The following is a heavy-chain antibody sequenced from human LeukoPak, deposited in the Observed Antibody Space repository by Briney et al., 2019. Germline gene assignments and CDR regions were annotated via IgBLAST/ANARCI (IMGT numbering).Heavy chain of an antibody. D-gene: IGHD1-26*01. V-gene: IGHV3-11*01. CDR2: ISSSGSTI. CDR1: GFTFSDYY. CDR3: ARGSQVGAAGLYYYGIDV. Sequence: KPGGSLRLSCAASGFTFSDYYMSWIRQAPGKGLEGVSYISSSGSTIYYAGSVKGRFTISRDNAKNSLYLQMNSLRAEDTAVYYCARGSQVGAAGLYYYGIDVWGQGTTVTVSS. J-gene: IGHJ6*02.